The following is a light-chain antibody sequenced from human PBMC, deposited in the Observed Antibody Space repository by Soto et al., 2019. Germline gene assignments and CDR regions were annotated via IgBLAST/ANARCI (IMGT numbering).Light chain of an antibody. V-gene: IGLV2-14*01. CDR1: STDVGGYKY. CDR2: EVS. J-gene: IGLJ2*01. Sequence: QSALTQPASVSGSPGQSITISCTGTSTDVGGYKYVSWYQQHPGKAPKLIIYEVSNRPSGISHRFSGSKSGNTASLTISGLQAEDEADYYCRSYRTSSTVEFGGGTKLTVL. CDR3: RSYRTSSTVE.